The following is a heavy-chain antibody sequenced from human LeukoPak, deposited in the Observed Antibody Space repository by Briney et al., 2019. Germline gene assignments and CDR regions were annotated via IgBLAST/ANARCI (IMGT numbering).Heavy chain of an antibody. CDR2: INPNSGGT. CDR1: GYTFTGYY. J-gene: IGHJ4*02. CDR3: ARDRTRTGYSSGWYHDY. V-gene: IGHV1-2*02. Sequence: GASVKVSCKASGYTFTGYYMHWVRQAPGQGLEWMGWINPNSGGTNYAQKFQGRVTMTRDTSISTAYMELRRLRSDDTAVYYCARDRTRTGYSSGWYHDYWVQGTLATVPS. D-gene: IGHD6-19*01.